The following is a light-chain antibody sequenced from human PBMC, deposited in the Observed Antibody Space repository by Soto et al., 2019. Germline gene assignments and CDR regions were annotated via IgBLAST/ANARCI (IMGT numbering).Light chain of an antibody. Sequence: QSALTQPASVSGSPGQSITISCTGTSSDVGGYNYVSWYQHHPGKAPKLMIYDVGNRPSGVSNRFSGSKSGNTASLTISGLQAEDEADNYCSSYTSSSTVVFGGGTKLTVL. V-gene: IGLV2-14*03. CDR1: SSDVGGYNY. J-gene: IGLJ2*01. CDR3: SSYTSSSTVV. CDR2: DVG.